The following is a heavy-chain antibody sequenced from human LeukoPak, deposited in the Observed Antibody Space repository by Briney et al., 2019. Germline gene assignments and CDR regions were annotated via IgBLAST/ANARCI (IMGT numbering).Heavy chain of an antibody. CDR2: INPNSGGT. CDR1: GYTFTSYY. CDR3: ATAGYSSSDYFDY. V-gene: IGHV1-2*02. D-gene: IGHD6-13*01. J-gene: IGHJ4*02. Sequence: GASVKVSCKASGYTFTSYYMHWVRQAPGQGLEWMGWINPNSGGTNYAQKFQGRVTMTRDTSISTAYMELSRLRSDDTAVYYCATAGYSSSDYFDYWGQGTLVTVSS.